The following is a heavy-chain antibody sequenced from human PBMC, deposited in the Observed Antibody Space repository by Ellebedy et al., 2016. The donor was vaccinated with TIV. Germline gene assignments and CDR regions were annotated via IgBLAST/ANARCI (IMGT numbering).Heavy chain of an antibody. CDR3: ARGNSGYDAVYLEY. V-gene: IGHV3-30-3*01. CDR2: ISYDGSNK. D-gene: IGHD5-12*01. Sequence: PGGSLRLSCDPSGFTFRSYAMHGVRQAPGKGLEWVTVISYDGSNKYYTDSVKGRFTISRDNSKNTLYLQMNSLRAEDTAVYYCARGNSGYDAVYLEYWGQGTLVTGSS. J-gene: IGHJ4*02. CDR1: GFTFRSYA.